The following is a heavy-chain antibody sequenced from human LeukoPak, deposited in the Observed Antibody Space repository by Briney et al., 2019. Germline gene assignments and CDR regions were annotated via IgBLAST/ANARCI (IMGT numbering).Heavy chain of an antibody. D-gene: IGHD3-16*02. CDR3: ARDADGGSYHNWFDP. J-gene: IGHJ5*02. CDR1: GGTFSSYA. V-gene: IGHV1-69*05. CDR2: IIPIFGTA. Sequence: ASVKVSCKASGGTFSSYAISWVRQAPGQRLEWMGGIIPIFGTANYAQKFQGRVTITTDESTSTAYMELSSLRAEDTTVYYCARDADGGSYHNWFDPWGQGTLVTVSS.